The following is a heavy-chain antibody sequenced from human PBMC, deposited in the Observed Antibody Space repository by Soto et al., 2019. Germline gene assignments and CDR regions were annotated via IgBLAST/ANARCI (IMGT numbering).Heavy chain of an antibody. J-gene: IGHJ3*02. CDR3: ASDTVAMTTVTTGAFDI. CDR1: GYTFTSYY. D-gene: IGHD4-17*01. V-gene: IGHV1-46*03. CDR2: INPSGGST. Sequence: GASVKVSCKASGYTFTSYYMHWVRQAPGQGLEGMGIINPSGGSTSYAQKFQGRVTMTRDTSTSTVYMELSSLRSEDTAVYYCASDTVAMTTVTTGAFDIWGQGTMVTVSS.